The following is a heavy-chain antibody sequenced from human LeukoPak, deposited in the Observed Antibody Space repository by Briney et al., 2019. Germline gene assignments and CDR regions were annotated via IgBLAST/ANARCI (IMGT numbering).Heavy chain of an antibody. Sequence: PGGSLRLSCGASGFALSSYWMTWLRQAPGKGLEFVANIEPAGSATYYADSVKGRFTISRDNTKNLLYLPMNSLTAEDSAVYHCGRFGYVSAVDPWGQGALVTVSS. V-gene: IGHV3-7*01. CDR2: IEPAGSAT. J-gene: IGHJ5*02. CDR1: GFALSSYW. CDR3: GRFGYVSAVDP. D-gene: IGHD2-15*01.